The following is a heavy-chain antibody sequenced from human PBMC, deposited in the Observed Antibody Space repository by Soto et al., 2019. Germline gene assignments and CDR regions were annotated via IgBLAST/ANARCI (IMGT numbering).Heavy chain of an antibody. CDR3: ATTFVVPAATNWFDP. CDR1: GYTFTSYA. V-gene: IGHV1-3*01. CDR2: INAGNGNT. D-gene: IGHD2-2*01. J-gene: IGHJ5*02. Sequence: GASVKVSCKASGYTFTSYAMHWLRQAPGQRLEWMGWINAGNGNTKYSQKFQGRATITRDTSASTAYMELSSLRSEDTAVYYCATTFVVPAATNWFDPWGQGTLVTVSS.